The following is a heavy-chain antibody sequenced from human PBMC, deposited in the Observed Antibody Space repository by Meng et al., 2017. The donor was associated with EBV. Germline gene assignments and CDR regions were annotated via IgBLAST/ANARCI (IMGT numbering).Heavy chain of an antibody. V-gene: IGHV1-69*01. Sequence: QGQGGRPGGEGKKPGSSVTVSCKTSGGTFTSDAISWVRQAPGQGLEWMGGLIPMSGAPNYAQKFQGRITITADESTSTHYMDLSSLRSEDTAVYYCASESGRGYTPDYWGQGTLVTVSS. CDR2: LIPMSGAP. J-gene: IGHJ4*02. CDR1: GGTFTSDA. D-gene: IGHD3-10*01. CDR3: ASESGRGYTPDY.